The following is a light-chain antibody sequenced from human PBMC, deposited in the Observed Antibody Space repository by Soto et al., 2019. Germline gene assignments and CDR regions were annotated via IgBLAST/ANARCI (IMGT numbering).Light chain of an antibody. V-gene: IGKV3-15*01. J-gene: IGKJ2*01. Sequence: EIVMTQSPATLSVSPGETATLSCRASQSVSSNLAWYQQKPGQAPRLLIYGVSTRATGVPARFSGSGSGTEFTLTISSLQSEDFAVYYCQQYKNWPPYTFGQGTKLEIK. CDR2: GVS. CDR3: QQYKNWPPYT. CDR1: QSVSSN.